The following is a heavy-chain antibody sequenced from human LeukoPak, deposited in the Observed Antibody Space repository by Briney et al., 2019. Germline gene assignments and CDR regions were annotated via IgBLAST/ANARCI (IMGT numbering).Heavy chain of an antibody. CDR2: IYSGGST. J-gene: IGHJ6*02. V-gene: IGHV3-66*01. Sequence: GGSLRLSCAASGFTVNSNYMSWVRQAPGKGLEWVSVIYSGGSTYYADSVKGRFTISRDNSKNTLYVQMNSLRAEDTAVYYCARDSPTVGMDVWSQGTTVTVSS. CDR3: ARDSPTVGMDV. D-gene: IGHD4-11*01. CDR1: GFTVNSNY.